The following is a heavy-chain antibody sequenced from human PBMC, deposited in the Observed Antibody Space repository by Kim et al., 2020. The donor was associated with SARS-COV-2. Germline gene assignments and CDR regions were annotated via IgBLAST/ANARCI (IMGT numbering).Heavy chain of an antibody. V-gene: IGHV3-48*02. CDR2: ISSSSSTI. CDR3: ARDKVLLWFGEVYGMDV. CDR1: GFTFSSYS. J-gene: IGHJ6*02. D-gene: IGHD3-10*01. Sequence: GGSLRLSCAASGFTFSSYSMNWVRQAPGKGLEWVSYISSSSSTIYYADSVKGRFTISRDNAKNSLYLQMNSLRDEDTAVYYCARDKVLLWFGEVYGMDVWGQGTTVTVS.